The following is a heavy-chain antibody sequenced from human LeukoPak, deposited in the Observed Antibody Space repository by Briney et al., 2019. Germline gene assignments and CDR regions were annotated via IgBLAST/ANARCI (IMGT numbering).Heavy chain of an antibody. CDR3: AKGGIAQDSDY. J-gene: IGHJ4*02. CDR1: GFAFRSYG. D-gene: IGHD1-26*01. V-gene: IGHV3-30*18. CDR2: ISYDGSNK. Sequence: GRSLRLSCAASGFAFRSYGMHWVRQAPGKGLEWGAVISYDGSNKYYADSVKGGFTISRDDSKDTLYLQMNSLRAEDTAVYYCAKGGIAQDSDYWGQGTLVTVSS.